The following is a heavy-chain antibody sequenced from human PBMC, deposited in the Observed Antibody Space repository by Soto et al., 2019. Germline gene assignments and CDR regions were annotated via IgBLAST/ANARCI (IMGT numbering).Heavy chain of an antibody. CDR3: AAAVGTMVRGVFYYYGMDV. D-gene: IGHD3-10*01. J-gene: IGHJ6*02. CDR1: GFTFTSSA. V-gene: IGHV1-58*01. CDR2: IVVGSGNT. Sequence: SVKVSCKASGFTFTSSAVQWVRQARGQRLEWIGWIVVGSGNTNYAQKFQERVTITRDMSTSTAYMELSSLRSEDTAVYYCAAAVGTMVRGVFYYYGMDVWGQGTTVTVSS.